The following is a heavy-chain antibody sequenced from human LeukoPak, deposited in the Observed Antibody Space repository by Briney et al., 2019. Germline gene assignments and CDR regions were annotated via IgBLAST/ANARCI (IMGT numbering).Heavy chain of an antibody. D-gene: IGHD2-2*01. CDR3: ARAKSIGNLGYCSSTSCYWNAFDI. CDR2: ISTFNGYT. V-gene: IGHV1-18*01. J-gene: IGHJ3*02. Sequence: GASVKVSCKASGYTFTNHGVHWVRQAPGQGLEWLGWISTFNGYTNYALKFQGRVTITADESTSTAYMELSSLRSEDTAVYYCARAKSIGNLGYCSSTSCYWNAFDIWGQGTMVTVSS. CDR1: GYTFTNHG.